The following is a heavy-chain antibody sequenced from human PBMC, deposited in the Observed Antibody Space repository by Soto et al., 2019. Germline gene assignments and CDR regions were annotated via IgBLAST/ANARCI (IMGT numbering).Heavy chain of an antibody. D-gene: IGHD2-2*02. CDR2: IYYSGST. J-gene: IGHJ6*02. CDR3: ARGAYCSSTSCYITADYYYGMDV. V-gene: IGHV4-30-4*01. CDR1: GGSISSGDYY. Sequence: SETLSLTCTVSGGSISSGDYYWSWIRQPPGKGLEWIGYIYYSGSTYYNPSLKSRVTISVDTSKNQFSLKLSSVTAADTAVYYCARGAYCSSTSCYITADYYYGMDVWAQGTTVNVS.